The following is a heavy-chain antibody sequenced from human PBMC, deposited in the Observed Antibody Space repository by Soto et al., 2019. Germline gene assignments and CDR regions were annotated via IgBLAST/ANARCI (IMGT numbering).Heavy chain of an antibody. D-gene: IGHD5-18*01. J-gene: IGHJ4*02. CDR2: IVVGSGNT. V-gene: IGHV1-58*01. CDR3: AADKGYSYGYGTY. Sequence: SVKVSCKASGFTFTSSTVQWVRQVRGQRLEWIGWIVVGSGNTDYAQKFQERVTITRDMSTSTAYMELSSLRSEDTAVYYCAADKGYSYGYGTYWGQGTLVTVSS. CDR1: GFTFTSST.